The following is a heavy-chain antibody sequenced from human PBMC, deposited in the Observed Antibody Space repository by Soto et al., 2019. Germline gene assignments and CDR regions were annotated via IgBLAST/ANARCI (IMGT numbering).Heavy chain of an antibody. CDR3: ARSRVRGGYYFDY. CDR1: GYTFTTYA. J-gene: IGHJ4*02. Sequence: ASVKVSCKASGYTFTTYAIHWVRQAPGQSLEWTGWINTDNGNTYYSQKMQARVTITRDTSASTAYMELSRLRSEDTAVYYCARSRVRGGYYFDYWGQGALVTVSS. CDR2: INTDNGNT. D-gene: IGHD3-16*01. V-gene: IGHV1-3*04.